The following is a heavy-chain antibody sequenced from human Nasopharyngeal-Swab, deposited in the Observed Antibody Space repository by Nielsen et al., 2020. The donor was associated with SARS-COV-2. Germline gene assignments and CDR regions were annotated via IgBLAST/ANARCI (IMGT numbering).Heavy chain of an antibody. CDR3: AKGLYYDFWSGYPYFDY. J-gene: IGHJ4*02. CDR2: ISWNSGSI. D-gene: IGHD3-3*01. V-gene: IGHV3-9*01. Sequence: WIRQPPGKGLEWVSGISWNSGSIGYADSVKGRFTISRDNAKNSLYLQMNSLRTEDTALYYCAKGLYYDFWSGYPYFDYWGQGTLVTVSS.